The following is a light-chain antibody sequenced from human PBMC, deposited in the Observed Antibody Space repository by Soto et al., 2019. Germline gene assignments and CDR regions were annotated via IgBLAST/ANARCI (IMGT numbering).Light chain of an antibody. CDR1: NIGSKS. CDR2: DDS. J-gene: IGLJ1*01. CDR3: QVWDSSSDHYV. Sequence: SYELTQPPSVSVAPRQTARITCGGSNIGSKSVHWYQQKPGQAPVVVVYDDSDRPSGIPERFSGSNSGNTATLTISRVEAGDEADYYCQVWDSSSDHYVFGTGTKVTVL. V-gene: IGLV3-21*02.